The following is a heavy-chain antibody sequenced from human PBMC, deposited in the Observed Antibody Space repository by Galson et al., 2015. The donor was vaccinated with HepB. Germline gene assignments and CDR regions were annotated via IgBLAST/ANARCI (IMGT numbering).Heavy chain of an antibody. J-gene: IGHJ4*02. D-gene: IGHD3-10*01. CDR2: ISGSGGST. V-gene: IGHV3-23*01. Sequence: SLRLSCAASGFTFSSYAMSWVRQAPGKGLEWVSAISGSGGSTYYADSVKGRFTISRDNSKNTLYLQMNSLRAEDTAVYYCAKDAPLWFGELPQYYFDYWGQGTLVTVSS. CDR1: GFTFSSYA. CDR3: AKDAPLWFGELPQYYFDY.